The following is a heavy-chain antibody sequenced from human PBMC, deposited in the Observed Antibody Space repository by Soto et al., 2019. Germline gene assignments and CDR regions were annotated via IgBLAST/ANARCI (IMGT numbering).Heavy chain of an antibody. CDR1: GFTFSDSA. D-gene: IGHD3-22*01. CDR2: IRSKANNYAT. Sequence: EVQLVESGGGLVQPGGSLKLSCAVSGFTFSDSAIHWVRQASGKGLEWVGRIRSKANNYATGYAASVQGRFTISRDDSKNTAYLQMNSLKTEDTALYYCARLWGTVVRDAVYWGQGTLVTVSS. CDR3: ARLWGTVVRDAVY. V-gene: IGHV3-73*02. J-gene: IGHJ4*02.